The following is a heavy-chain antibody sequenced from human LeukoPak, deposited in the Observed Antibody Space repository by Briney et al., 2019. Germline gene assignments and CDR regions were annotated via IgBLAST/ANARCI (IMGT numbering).Heavy chain of an antibody. CDR2: ISGSGGST. CDR3: AKGQRDQQGYLDYYYYMDV. V-gene: IGHV3-23*01. CDR1: GFTFSSYA. D-gene: IGHD5-12*01. J-gene: IGHJ6*03. Sequence: PGGSLRLSCAASGFTFSSYAMSWVRQAPGKGLEWVSAISGSGGSTYYADSVKGRFTISRDNSRNTHFLQMNSLRPDDTAVYYCAKGQRDQQGYLDYYYYMDVWGKGTAVAVSS.